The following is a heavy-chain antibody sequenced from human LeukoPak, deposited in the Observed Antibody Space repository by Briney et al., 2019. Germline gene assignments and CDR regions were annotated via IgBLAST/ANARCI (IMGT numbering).Heavy chain of an antibody. Sequence: TGGSLRLSWAASGFTFSSYGMHWVRQAPGKGLEWVAVIWYDGSNKYYADSVKGRFTISRDNSKNTLYLQMNSLRAEDTAVYYCAREVGADDFDYWGQGTLVTVSS. CDR1: GFTFSSYG. CDR2: IWYDGSNK. J-gene: IGHJ4*02. V-gene: IGHV3-33*01. CDR3: AREVGADDFDY. D-gene: IGHD1-26*01.